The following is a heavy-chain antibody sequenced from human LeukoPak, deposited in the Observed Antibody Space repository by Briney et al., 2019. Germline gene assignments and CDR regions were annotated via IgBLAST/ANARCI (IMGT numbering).Heavy chain of an antibody. J-gene: IGHJ4*02. V-gene: IGHV3-11*01. Sequence: GGSLRLSCAASGFTFTDYYMSWIRQAPGKGLEWVSYISFSGSTIYYADSVKGRFTISRDNAENSLYLQMNSLRAEDTAVYYCARPSQTVIDHWSQGTLVTVFS. CDR3: ARPSQTVIDH. D-gene: IGHD3-22*01. CDR2: ISFSGSTI. CDR1: GFTFTDYY.